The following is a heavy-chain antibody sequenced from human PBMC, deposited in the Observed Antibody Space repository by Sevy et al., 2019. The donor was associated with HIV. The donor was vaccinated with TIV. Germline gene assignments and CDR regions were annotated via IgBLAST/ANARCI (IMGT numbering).Heavy chain of an antibody. CDR3: AKDRIEGARKLDY. J-gene: IGHJ4*02. D-gene: IGHD1-26*01. CDR1: GFTFGNYA. Sequence: GGSLRLSCAASGFTFGNYAMTWVRQAAGKGLEWVSSISGTGGTTYYAVSVKGRFTISRDNSKNTLYIQMNSLRAEDTAVYYCAKDRIEGARKLDYWGQGTLVTVSS. CDR2: ISGTGGTT. V-gene: IGHV3-23*01.